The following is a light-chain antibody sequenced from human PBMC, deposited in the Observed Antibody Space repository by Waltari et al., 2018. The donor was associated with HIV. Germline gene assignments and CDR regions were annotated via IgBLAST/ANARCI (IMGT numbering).Light chain of an antibody. V-gene: IGKV2-30*01. Sequence: VVMTQSPLSLPVTLGQPASISCRSSQSLVYSDRDTYLSWYQQRRGQSPMRLIYKASDRDTGVPDRFSGNASGTDFTLKISRVEAEDVGVYYCTQRTHGPWTFGQGTKVEI. J-gene: IGKJ1*01. CDR1: QSLVYSDRDTY. CDR2: KAS. CDR3: TQRTHGPWT.